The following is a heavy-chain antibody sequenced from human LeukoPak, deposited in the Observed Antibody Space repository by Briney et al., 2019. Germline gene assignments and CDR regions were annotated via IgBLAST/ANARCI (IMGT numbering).Heavy chain of an antibody. CDR3: ARDEGSGSYYNYIHYYGMDV. Sequence: SVKVSCKASGGTFSSYAISWVRQAPGQGLEWMGRIIPILGIANYAQKFQGRVTITADKSTSTAYMELSSLRSEDTAVYYCARDEGSGSYYNYIHYYGMDVWGQGTTVTVSS. CDR1: GGTFSSYA. D-gene: IGHD3-10*01. CDR2: IIPILGIA. J-gene: IGHJ6*02. V-gene: IGHV1-69*04.